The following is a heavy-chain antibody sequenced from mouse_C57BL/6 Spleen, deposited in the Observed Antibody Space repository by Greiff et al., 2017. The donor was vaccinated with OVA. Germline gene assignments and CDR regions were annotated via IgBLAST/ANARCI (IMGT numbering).Heavy chain of an antibody. CDR3: ARGITTVVATSDWYFDV. Sequence: QVQLQQSGAELVRPGASVKLSCKASGYTFTDYYINWVKQRPGQGLEWIARIYPGSGNTYYNEKFKGKGTLTAEKSSSTAYMQLSSLTSEDSAVYFCARGITTVVATSDWYFDVWGTGTTVTVSS. D-gene: IGHD1-1*01. CDR1: GYTFTDYY. J-gene: IGHJ1*03. CDR2: IYPGSGNT. V-gene: IGHV1-76*01.